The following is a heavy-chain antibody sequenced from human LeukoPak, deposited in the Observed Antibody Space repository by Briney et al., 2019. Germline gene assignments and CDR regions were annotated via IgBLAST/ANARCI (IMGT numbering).Heavy chain of an antibody. Sequence: SETLSLTCIVSGVSINSRYWGWVRQPAGPALDWIGHIYSSGSTYYNPSLNIRVTISVATSTNHFYLKLNSVTAADTALYYCARRLTGENTFDIWGQGTMVTVSS. V-gene: IGHV4-4*07. J-gene: IGHJ3*02. CDR1: GVSINSRY. CDR2: IYSSGST. CDR3: ARRLTGENTFDI. D-gene: IGHD3-9*01.